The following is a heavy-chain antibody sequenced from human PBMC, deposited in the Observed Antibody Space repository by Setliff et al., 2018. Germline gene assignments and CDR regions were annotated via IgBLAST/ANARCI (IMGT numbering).Heavy chain of an antibody. CDR3: VRLGTVAAGD. J-gene: IGHJ4*02. V-gene: IGHV3-20*01. D-gene: IGHD6-19*01. CDR1: GFTFKNNG. Sequence: GGSLRLSCAASGFTFKNNGMNWVRQAPGKGLEWVSGINWDGRSIGYADSVKGRFTTSRDNAKNSLYLQMNSLRVEDTALYHCVRLGTVAAGDWGQGTLVTVSS. CDR2: INWDGRSI.